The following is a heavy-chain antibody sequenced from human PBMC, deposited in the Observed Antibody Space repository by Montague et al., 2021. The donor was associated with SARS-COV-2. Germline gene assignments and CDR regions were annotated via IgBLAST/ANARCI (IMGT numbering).Heavy chain of an antibody. D-gene: IGHD3-10*01. CDR3: AGLTMVRGVIWAYYYYYGMDV. V-gene: IGHV4-39*01. CDR2: IYYSGST. J-gene: IGHJ6*02. Sequence: SETLSLTCTVSGGSISSSSYYWGWIRHPPGKGLEWSGSIYYSGSTYYNLSLKSPVTISVDTPKNPFSLKLSSVTAADTAVYYCAGLTMVRGVIWAYYYYYGMDVWGQGTTVTASS. CDR1: GGSISSSSYY.